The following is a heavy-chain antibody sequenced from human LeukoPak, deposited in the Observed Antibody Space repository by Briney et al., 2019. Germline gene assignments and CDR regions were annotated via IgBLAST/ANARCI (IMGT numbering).Heavy chain of an antibody. Sequence: GGSLRLSCAASGFTFSSYWMHWVRQAPGKGLVWVSRINTDGSSTSYADSVKGRFTISRDNAKNTLYLQMNGLRAEDTAVYYCARGSYSSSSGSYYYMDVWGKGTTVTVSS. CDR2: INTDGSST. CDR1: GFTFSSYW. V-gene: IGHV3-74*01. D-gene: IGHD6-6*01. J-gene: IGHJ6*03. CDR3: ARGSYSSSSGSYYYMDV.